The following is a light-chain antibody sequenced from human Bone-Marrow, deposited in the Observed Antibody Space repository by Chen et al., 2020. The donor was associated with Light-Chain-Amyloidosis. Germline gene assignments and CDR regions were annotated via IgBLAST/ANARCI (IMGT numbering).Light chain of an antibody. CDR2: AAS. CDR1: QTISNY. Sequence: DIQMTQSPSSLSASVGDRVTITCRASQTISNYLNWYQQKPGKAPKLLIYAASSLQSGVPSRFSGSTSGTDFTLTISSLQPEDFAADYCQQTYRTPNAFGQGTRLEIK. V-gene: IGKV1-39*01. J-gene: IGKJ5*01. CDR3: QQTYRTPNA.